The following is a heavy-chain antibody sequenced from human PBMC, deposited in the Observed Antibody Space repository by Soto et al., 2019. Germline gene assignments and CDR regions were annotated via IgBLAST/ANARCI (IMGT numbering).Heavy chain of an antibody. V-gene: IGHV4-59*01. D-gene: IGHD1-26*01. CDR2: VYYTGST. J-gene: IGHJ4*02. CDR1: GGSISGYA. Sequence: SEALSVTCTVSGGSISGYAWSWIRQPPGKGLEWIGYVYYTGSTNYNPSLKSRVTMSVDTSKNHFSLKLNSVTDADTAMYYCGRDNSGSVDYWGQGTLVTVS. CDR3: GRDNSGSVDY.